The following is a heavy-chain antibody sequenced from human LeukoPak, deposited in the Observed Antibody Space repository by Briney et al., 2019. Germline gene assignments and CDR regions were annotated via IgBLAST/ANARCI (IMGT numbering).Heavy chain of an antibody. CDR1: GYTFTSYD. CDR2: MNPNSGNT. J-gene: IGHJ1*01. V-gene: IGHV1-8*01. Sequence: GASVKVSCKASGYTFTSYDINWVRQATGQGLEWMGWMNPNSGNTGYAQKFQGRVTMTRNTSISTAYMELSSLRSEDTAVYYCARYCSSTSCYTPGDFQHWGQGTLVTVSS. CDR3: ARYCSSTSCYTPGDFQH. D-gene: IGHD2-2*02.